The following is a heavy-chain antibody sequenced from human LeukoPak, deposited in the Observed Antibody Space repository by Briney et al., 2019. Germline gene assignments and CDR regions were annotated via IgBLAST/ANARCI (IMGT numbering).Heavy chain of an antibody. J-gene: IGHJ3*02. D-gene: IGHD3-10*01. V-gene: IGHV4-59*08. CDR2: IYYSEST. Sequence: SETLSLTCTVSGGPISSYYWSWIRQPPGKGLEGIGYIYYSESTNYNPSLKSRVTISVDTSKNQFSLQLRSVTAADTAVYHCAGLPPSYYYGSGSYRDAFDIWGQGTMVTVSS. CDR1: GGPISSYY. CDR3: AGLPPSYYYGSGSYRDAFDI.